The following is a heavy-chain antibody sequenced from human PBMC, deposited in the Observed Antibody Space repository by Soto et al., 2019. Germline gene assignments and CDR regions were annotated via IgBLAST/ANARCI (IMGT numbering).Heavy chain of an antibody. D-gene: IGHD3-22*01. J-gene: IGHJ4*02. CDR3: ARGGRRPSGYSIDY. CDR2: ISYDGSNK. Sequence: GGSLRLSCATSGFTFSSYAMHWVRQAPGKGLEWVAVISYDGSNKYYADSVKGRFTISRDNSKNTLYLQMNSLRAEDTAVYYCARGGRRPSGYSIDYWGQGTLVTV. CDR1: GFTFSSYA. V-gene: IGHV3-30-3*01.